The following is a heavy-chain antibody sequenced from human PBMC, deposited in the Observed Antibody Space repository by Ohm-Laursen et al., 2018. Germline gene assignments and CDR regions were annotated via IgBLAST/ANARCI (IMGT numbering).Heavy chain of an antibody. CDR1: GGSFSGYY. CDR2: IYYSGTT. D-gene: IGHD1/OR15-1a*01. V-gene: IGHV4-34*09. J-gene: IGHJ5*02. Sequence: SQTLSLTCAVYGGSFSGYYWSWIRQPPGKGLEWIGYIYYSGTTYYNPSLKSRVTISVDTSKNQFSLRLSSVTAADTAVYYCASETTGGNWFDPWGQGTLVTVSS. CDR3: ASETTGGNWFDP.